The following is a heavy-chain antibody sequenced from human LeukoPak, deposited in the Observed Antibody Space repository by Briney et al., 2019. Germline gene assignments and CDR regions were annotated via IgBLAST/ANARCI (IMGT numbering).Heavy chain of an antibody. V-gene: IGHV3-7*01. CDR2: IRQDGSDK. J-gene: IGHJ4*02. Sequence: GGSLRLSCVASGFTFSSNWMSWVRQAPGKGLEWVANIRQDGSDKYYMDSVKGRFTISRDNAKNSLSLQMNSLRVEDTAVYYCARDRDCGDGGCYPHFDYWGQGVRVTVSS. CDR1: GFTFSSNW. CDR3: ARDRDCGDGGCYPHFDY. D-gene: IGHD2-15*01.